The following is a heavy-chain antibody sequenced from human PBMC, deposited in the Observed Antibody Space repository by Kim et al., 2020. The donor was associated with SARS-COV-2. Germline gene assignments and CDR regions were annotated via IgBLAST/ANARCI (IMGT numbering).Heavy chain of an antibody. CDR3: AKVDSTYYYDSSGYTFDY. V-gene: IGHV3-43*02. D-gene: IGHD3-22*01. Sequence: GGSLRLSCAASGFTFDDYAMHWVRQAPGKGLEWVSLISGDGGSTYYADSVKGRFTISRDNSKNSLYLQMNSLRTEDTALYYCAKVDSTYYYDSSGYTFDYWGQGTLVTVSS. CDR2: ISGDGGST. CDR1: GFTFDDYA. J-gene: IGHJ4*02.